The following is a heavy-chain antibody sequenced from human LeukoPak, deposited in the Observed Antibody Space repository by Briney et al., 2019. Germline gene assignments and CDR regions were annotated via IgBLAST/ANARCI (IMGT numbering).Heavy chain of an antibody. D-gene: IGHD3-9*01. Sequence: ASVKVSCKASGYTFTSYGISWVRQAPEQGLEWMGWISAYNGNTNYAQKLQGRVTMTTDTSTSTTYMELRSLRSDDTAVYYCARGGEVELRYFDWVPPFDYWGQGTLVTASS. V-gene: IGHV1-18*01. CDR3: ARGGEVELRYFDWVPPFDY. CDR1: GYTFTSYG. CDR2: ISAYNGNT. J-gene: IGHJ4*02.